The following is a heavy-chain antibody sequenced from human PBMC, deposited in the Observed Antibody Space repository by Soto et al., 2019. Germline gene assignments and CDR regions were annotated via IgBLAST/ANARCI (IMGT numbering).Heavy chain of an antibody. V-gene: IGHV1-18*01. CDR2: ISAYNGNT. Sequence: ASVKVSCKASGYTFTSYGISWVRQAPGQGLEWMGWISAYNGNTNYAQKLQGRVTMTTDTSTSTAYMGLRSLRSDDTAVYYCARGYCSGGSCWTFDYWGQGTLVTVSS. CDR3: ARGYCSGGSCWTFDY. CDR1: GYTFTSYG. D-gene: IGHD2-15*01. J-gene: IGHJ4*02.